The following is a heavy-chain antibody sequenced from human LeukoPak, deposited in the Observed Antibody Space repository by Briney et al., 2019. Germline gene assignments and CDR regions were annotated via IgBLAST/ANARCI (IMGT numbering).Heavy chain of an antibody. Sequence: GGSLRLSCAASGFTFNTYAIHWVRQAPGKGLEWVTVISFDGKNKYYADSVKGRFTISRDNSKNTLYLQMNSLRAEDTAVYYCARGSVALRGYFDYWGQGTLVAVSS. CDR1: GFTFNTYA. D-gene: IGHD5-12*01. V-gene: IGHV3-30*04. CDR2: ISFDGKNK. CDR3: ARGSVALRGYFDY. J-gene: IGHJ4*02.